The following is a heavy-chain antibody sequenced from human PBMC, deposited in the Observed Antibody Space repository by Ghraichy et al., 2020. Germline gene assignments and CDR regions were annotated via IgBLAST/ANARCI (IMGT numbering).Heavy chain of an antibody. CDR2: IYPGDSES. Sequence: GESLIISCKGSGYSFTTYWIGWVRQMPGKGLEWMGIIYPGDSESRYSPSFQGQVTISADKSISTAYLQWNSLKASDTAMYYCARGYYNLDYWGQGTLVTVSS. D-gene: IGHD5-24*01. CDR3: ARGYYNLDY. V-gene: IGHV5-51*01. J-gene: IGHJ4*02. CDR1: GYSFTTYW.